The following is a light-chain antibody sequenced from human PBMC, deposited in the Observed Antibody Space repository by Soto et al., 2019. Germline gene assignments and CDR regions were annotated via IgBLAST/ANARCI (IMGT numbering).Light chain of an antibody. Sequence: EIVMTQSPATLSVSPGERATLSCRASQSVNSNLAWYQQKPGQAPRLLIYGASTRATGIPARFSGSGSGTEFTLTISSLPSEDFALYYCQQYNNWPPTFGQGTRLEMK. CDR2: GAS. CDR1: QSVNSN. V-gene: IGKV3-15*01. J-gene: IGKJ5*01. CDR3: QQYNNWPPT.